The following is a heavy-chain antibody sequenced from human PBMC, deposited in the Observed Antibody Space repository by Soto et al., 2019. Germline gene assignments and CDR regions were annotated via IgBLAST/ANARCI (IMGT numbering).Heavy chain of an antibody. J-gene: IGHJ4*02. V-gene: IGHV1-18*01. CDR3: GRDGDQWDPRYLDY. CDR1: GNFCSKFG. D-gene: IGHD1-26*01. Sequence: QVQLVQSGAEVKRPGASVKVSCKTPGNFCSKFGISWVRQAPGQGLEWMGWINGPTGSTNYAPKFRGRVTMTTDTSTGILYMELSSLTSDDTAVYYCGRDGDQWDPRYLDYWGQGTLVSV. CDR2: INGPTGST.